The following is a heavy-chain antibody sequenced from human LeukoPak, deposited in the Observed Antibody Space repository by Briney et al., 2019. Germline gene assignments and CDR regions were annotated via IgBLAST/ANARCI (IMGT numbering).Heavy chain of an antibody. CDR1: GFTFDDYA. V-gene: IGHV3-9*01. CDR3: AKMVRGVIFDY. J-gene: IGHJ4*02. Sequence: GGSLRLSCAASGFTFDDYAMHWVRQAPGKGLEWVSGISWNSGSIGYADSVKGRFTISRDSAKNSLYLLMNSLRPEDTALYYCAKMVRGVIFDYWGQGTLVTVSS. D-gene: IGHD3-10*01. CDR2: ISWNSGSI.